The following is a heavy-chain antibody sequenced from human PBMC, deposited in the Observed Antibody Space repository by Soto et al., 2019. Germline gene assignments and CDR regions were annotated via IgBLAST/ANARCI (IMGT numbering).Heavy chain of an antibody. CDR3: ARVLDYDFWSGYYS. CDR2: IIPIFGTA. Sequence: SVKVSCKASGGTLSSYAISWVRQAPGQGLEWMGGIIPIFGTANYAQKFQGRVTITADESTSTAYMELSSLRSEDTAVYYCARVLDYDFWSGYYSWGQGTLVTVSS. CDR1: GGTLSSYA. J-gene: IGHJ4*02. V-gene: IGHV1-69*13. D-gene: IGHD3-3*01.